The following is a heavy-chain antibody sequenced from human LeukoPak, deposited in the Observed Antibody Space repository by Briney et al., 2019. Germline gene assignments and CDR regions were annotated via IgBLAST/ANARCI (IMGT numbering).Heavy chain of an antibody. CDR1: GYTFTGYY. CDR3: ASLPRGIVVAPFDY. J-gene: IGHJ4*02. D-gene: IGHD3-22*01. CDR2: INPNSGGT. V-gene: IGHV1-2*02. Sequence: ASVKVSCKASGYTFTGYYMHWVRQAPGQGLEWMGWINPNSGGTNYAQKFQGRVTMTRDTSISTAYMELSRLRSDDTAVYNCASLPRGIVVAPFDYWGQGTLVTVSS.